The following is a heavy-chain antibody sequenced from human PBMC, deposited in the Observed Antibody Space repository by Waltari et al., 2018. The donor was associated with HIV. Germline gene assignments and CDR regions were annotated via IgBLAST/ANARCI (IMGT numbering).Heavy chain of an antibody. D-gene: IGHD2-15*01. CDR2: IYYPGGT. CDR3: ARTYCTGGNCYIDGGFDI. V-gene: IGHV4-59*12. CDR1: GGSINHYY. Sequence: QVQLLESGPGLVKPSETLSLTCTVSGGSINHYYWSWIRQTPGKGLEWLGYIYYPGGTTYSPALKSRLTFSLDTSKSQISLRLTTVTAADAAMYYCARTYCTGGNCYIDGGFDIWGQGTPVIVSS. J-gene: IGHJ3*02.